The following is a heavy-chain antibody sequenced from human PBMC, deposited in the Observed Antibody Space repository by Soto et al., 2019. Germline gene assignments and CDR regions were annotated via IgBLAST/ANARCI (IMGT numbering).Heavy chain of an antibody. CDR2: IDPSDSYT. V-gene: IGHV5-10-1*01. CDR3: ARLTYYYDSSGSQVALDY. D-gene: IGHD3-22*01. Sequence: GESLKISCNGSGYSFTIYWISWVRQMPGKGLEWMGRIDPSDSYTNYSPSFQGHVTISADKSISTAYLQWSSLKASDTAMYYCARLTYYYDSSGSQVALDYWGQGTLVTVSS. J-gene: IGHJ4*02. CDR1: GYSFTIYW.